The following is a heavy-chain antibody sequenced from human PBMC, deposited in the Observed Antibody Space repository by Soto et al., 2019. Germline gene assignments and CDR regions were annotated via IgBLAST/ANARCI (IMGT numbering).Heavy chain of an antibody. V-gene: IGHV5-10-1*01. D-gene: IGHD6-13*01. J-gene: IGHJ4*02. CDR2: IDPSDSNT. Sequence: EVQLVQSGAEVKKPGESLRISCKGSGYSFTSYWISWVRQMPGKGLEWVGGIDPSDSNTNYSPSFQGHVTISADKSISTAYLQWSSLKASDTAMYYCARLQAAAGDNDLTFDYWGQGTLVTVSS. CDR3: ARLQAAAGDNDLTFDY. CDR1: GYSFTSYW.